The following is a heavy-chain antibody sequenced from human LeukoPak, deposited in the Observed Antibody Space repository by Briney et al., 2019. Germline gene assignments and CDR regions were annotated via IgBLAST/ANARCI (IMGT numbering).Heavy chain of an antibody. V-gene: IGHV1-46*01. D-gene: IGHD3-3*01. CDR1: GYTFTSYY. CDR3: ARNFKYYDFWSGYYTGEVDY. Sequence: ASVKVSCKASGYTFTSYYMHWVRQAPGQGLEWMGIINPSGGSTSYAQKFQGRVTMTRDTSTSTVYMELSSLRSEDTAVYYCARNFKYYDFWSGYYTGEVDYWGQGTLVTVSS. CDR2: INPSGGST. J-gene: IGHJ4*02.